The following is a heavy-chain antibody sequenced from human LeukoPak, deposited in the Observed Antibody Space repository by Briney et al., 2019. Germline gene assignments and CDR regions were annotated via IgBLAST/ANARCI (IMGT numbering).Heavy chain of an antibody. V-gene: IGHV3-48*03. J-gene: IGHJ4*02. CDR3: ARDPPYPYYYDSSGYL. CDR2: INSGGGTI. Sequence: GGSLRLSCAASGFTFSSYEMNWVRQAPGKGLEWVSYINSGGGTIYYADSVKGRFTISRDNAKNSLYLQMNSLRVEDTAVYYCARDPPYPYYYDSSGYLWGQGTLVTVSS. D-gene: IGHD3-22*01. CDR1: GFTFSSYE.